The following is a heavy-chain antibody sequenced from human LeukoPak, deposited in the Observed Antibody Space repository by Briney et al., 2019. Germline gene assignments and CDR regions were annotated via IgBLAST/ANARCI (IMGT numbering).Heavy chain of an antibody. D-gene: IGHD6-19*01. CDR3: AGIAVAGTRDYYYYDMDV. J-gene: IGHJ6*02. CDR2: ISSSGSTI. Sequence: GGSLRLSCAAPGFTFSDYYMSWIRQAPGKGLEWVSYISSSGSTIYYADSVKGRFTISRDNAKNSLYLQMNSLRAEDTAVYYCAGIAVAGTRDYYYYDMDVWGQGTTVTVSS. CDR1: GFTFSDYY. V-gene: IGHV3-11*01.